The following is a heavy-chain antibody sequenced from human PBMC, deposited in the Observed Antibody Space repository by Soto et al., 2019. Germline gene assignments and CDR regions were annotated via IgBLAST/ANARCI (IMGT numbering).Heavy chain of an antibody. J-gene: IGHJ2*01. Sequence: EVQLLESGGGLVKSGGSLRLSCVASGFTFSKYAMTWVRQAPGKGLEWVSSISSNGMTTDYADSVKGRFTISRDNSRNTLSLPMDSLRGDDAALYYCAKDKYTDSVRRVWFFDFWGRGTLVTVSS. V-gene: IGHV3-23*01. CDR3: AKDKYTDSVRRVWFFDF. CDR1: GFTFSKYA. CDR2: ISSNGMTT. D-gene: IGHD3-16*01.